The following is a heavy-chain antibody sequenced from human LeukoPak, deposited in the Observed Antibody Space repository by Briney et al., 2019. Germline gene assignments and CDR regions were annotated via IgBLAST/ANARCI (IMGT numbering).Heavy chain of an antibody. CDR2: INPNSGGT. CDR1: GYTFTGYY. V-gene: IGHV1-2*02. D-gene: IGHD6-6*01. CDR3: ARENVYSSSSGSNWFDP. Sequence: ASVKVSCKASGYTFTGYYMHWVRQAPGQGLEWMGWINPNSGGTNYAQKFQGRVTMTRDTSISTAYMKLSRLRSDDTAVYYCARENVYSSSSGSNWFDPWGQGTLVTVSS. J-gene: IGHJ5*02.